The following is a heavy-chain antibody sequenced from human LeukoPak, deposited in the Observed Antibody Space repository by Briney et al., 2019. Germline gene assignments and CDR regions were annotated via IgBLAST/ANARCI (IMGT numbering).Heavy chain of an antibody. CDR3: ARRDFDGDCYSRGGFDY. J-gene: IGHJ4*02. CDR1: GYSFTNYW. D-gene: IGHD2-21*02. V-gene: IGHV5-51*01. CDR2: IYPSDSDT. Sequence: GEALKISCQASGYSFTNYWIGWVRQMPGKGLEWMGIIYPSDSDTRFNPSFQGQVTISADKSISTAYLQWSSLKASDTAMYYCARRDFDGDCYSRGGFDYWGQGTLVTVSS.